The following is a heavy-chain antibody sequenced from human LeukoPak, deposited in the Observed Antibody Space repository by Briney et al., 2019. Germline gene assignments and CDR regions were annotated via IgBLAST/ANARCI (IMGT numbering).Heavy chain of an antibody. V-gene: IGHV4-59*08. D-gene: IGHD1-26*01. J-gene: IGHJ4*02. CDR1: GGSISNYY. CDR2: ILYSGDT. Sequence: SETLSLTCTVSGGSISNYYWSWVRQPPGKRLEWIGYILYSGDTNYNPSLKSRVTIPVDTSKNQFSLSLSSVTAADTAVYYCARHSGSSPHYFDYWGQGTLVTVSS. CDR3: ARHSGSSPHYFDY.